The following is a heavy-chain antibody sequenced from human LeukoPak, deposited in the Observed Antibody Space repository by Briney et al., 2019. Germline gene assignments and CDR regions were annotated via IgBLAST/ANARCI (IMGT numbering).Heavy chain of an antibody. J-gene: IGHJ4*02. V-gene: IGHV4-39*02. CDR3: ARLGYCSSTSCYVDQ. D-gene: IGHD2-2*01. CDR2: MHYSGST. CDR1: GGSISSGSHY. Sequence: SETLSLTCSVSGGSISSGSHYWGWICQPPGKGLEWIQSMHYSGSTDYNPSLKSRVTISIDTSKNHFSLKLRFVTAADTAVYYCARLGYCSSTSCYVDQWGQGTLVTVSS.